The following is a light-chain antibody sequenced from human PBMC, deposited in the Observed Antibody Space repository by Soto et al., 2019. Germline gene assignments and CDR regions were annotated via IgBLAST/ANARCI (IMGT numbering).Light chain of an antibody. Sequence: IQLTQSPSSLSASVGDRVTITCRASQGISSYLAWYQQKPGKAPKLLIYAASTLQSGVPSRLSGSGSGTDFTLTISSLQPEDFATYYCQQLNSFLTFGGGTKVDIK. CDR3: QQLNSFLT. J-gene: IGKJ4*01. V-gene: IGKV1-9*01. CDR2: AAS. CDR1: QGISSY.